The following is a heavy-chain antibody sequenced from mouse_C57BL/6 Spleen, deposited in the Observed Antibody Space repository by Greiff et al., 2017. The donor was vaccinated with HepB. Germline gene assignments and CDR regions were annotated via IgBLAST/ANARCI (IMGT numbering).Heavy chain of an antibody. CDR1: GYTFTSYW. D-gene: IGHD2-1*01. Sequence: QVQLKQPGAELVMPGASVKLSCKASGYTFTSYWMHWVKQRPGQGLEWIGEIDPADSYTNYNQKFKGKSTLTVDKSSSTAYMQLSSLTSEDSAVYYCARSLYYGNPLDYWGQGTTLTVSS. V-gene: IGHV1-69*01. J-gene: IGHJ2*01. CDR2: IDPADSYT. CDR3: ARSLYYGNPLDY.